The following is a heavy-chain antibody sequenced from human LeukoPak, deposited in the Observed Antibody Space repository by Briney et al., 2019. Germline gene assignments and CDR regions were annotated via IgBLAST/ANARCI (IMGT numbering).Heavy chain of an antibody. CDR1: GFTFTSSV. CDR3: AGDDQYDAFDI. D-gene: IGHD2-2*01. J-gene: IGHJ3*02. CDR2: IVVGSGKT. V-gene: IGHV1-58*02. Sequence: SVKVSCKASGFTFTSSVMQWVRQARGQRLEWIGWIVVGSGKTNYAQKFHERVTITRDKSTTTAYMEMSSLRSEDTAVYYCAGDDQYDAFDIWGQGTMVTVSS.